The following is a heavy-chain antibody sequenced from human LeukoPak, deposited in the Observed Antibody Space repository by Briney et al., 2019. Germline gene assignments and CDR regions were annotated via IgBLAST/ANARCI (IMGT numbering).Heavy chain of an antibody. D-gene: IGHD4/OR15-4a*01. CDR1: GGSFSGYY. CDR2: TNHSGST. Sequence: SETLSLTCAVYGGSFSGYYWSWIRQPPGKGLEWIGETNHSGSTNYNPSLKSRVTISVDTSKNQFSLELSSVTAADTAVYYCARGGLTMRTFDYWGQGTLVTVSS. J-gene: IGHJ4*02. V-gene: IGHV4-34*01. CDR3: ARGGLTMRTFDY.